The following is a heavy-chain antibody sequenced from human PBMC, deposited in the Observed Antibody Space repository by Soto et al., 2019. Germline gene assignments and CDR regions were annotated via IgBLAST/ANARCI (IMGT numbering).Heavy chain of an antibody. CDR2: KHTSGTT. CDR3: ARGGEFYVLDV. Sequence: QVQLQESGPGLVKPSETLSLTCTVSGGSISGYYWTWIRQPAGKGLAWIGRKHTSGTTNYNPSLKSRVTMSIDTSTNQFSLNLSSVTAADTAVYYCARGGEFYVLDVWGQGTTVAVSS. D-gene: IGHD3-16*01. V-gene: IGHV4-4*07. J-gene: IGHJ6*02. CDR1: GGSISGYY.